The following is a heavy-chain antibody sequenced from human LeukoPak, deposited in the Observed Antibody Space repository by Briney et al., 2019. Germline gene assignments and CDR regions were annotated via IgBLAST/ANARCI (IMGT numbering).Heavy chain of an antibody. CDR1: GFSFSSYA. Sequence: GGSLRLSCAASGFSFSSYAMNWVRQAPGKGLEWVSSISGSGDNTYYAGSVKGRFTISRDNSKDTLYLQMHSLRAEDAAIYYCAKDLGGTITAGGNFFDYWGQGTLVTVSS. CDR2: ISGSGDNT. D-gene: IGHD4-23*01. J-gene: IGHJ4*02. CDR3: AKDLGGTITAGGNFFDY. V-gene: IGHV3-23*01.